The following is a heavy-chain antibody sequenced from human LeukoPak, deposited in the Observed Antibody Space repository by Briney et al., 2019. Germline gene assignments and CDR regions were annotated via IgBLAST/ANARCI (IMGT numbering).Heavy chain of an antibody. J-gene: IGHJ5*02. CDR1: GGSISSSTHY. CDR2: IYYSGTT. CDR3: AKQTTKSSGCEFDP. Sequence: PSETLSLTCAVSGGSISSSTHYWGWIRQPPGKGLEWIGCIYYSGTTYYNPSLKSRVTISVDTSKSHFSLKLSSVTAADTAVYYCAKQTTKSSGCEFDPWGQGTLVTVSS. D-gene: IGHD6-19*01. V-gene: IGHV4-39*01.